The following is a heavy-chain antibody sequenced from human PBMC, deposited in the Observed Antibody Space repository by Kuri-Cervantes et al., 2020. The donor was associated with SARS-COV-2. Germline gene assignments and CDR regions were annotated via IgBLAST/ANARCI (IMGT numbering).Heavy chain of an antibody. CDR3: ARGEYSSGWVYWYLDL. Sequence: SCTVSGGSINPYYWNWLRLTPGKALEWIGYVHHTGTTNYSPSLKSRLTISLDTSKSQFSLKLTSVTAADTALYYCARGEYSSGWVYWYLDLWGRGTLVTVSS. J-gene: IGHJ2*01. CDR2: VHHTGTT. CDR1: GGSINPYY. V-gene: IGHV4-59*01. D-gene: IGHD6-19*01.